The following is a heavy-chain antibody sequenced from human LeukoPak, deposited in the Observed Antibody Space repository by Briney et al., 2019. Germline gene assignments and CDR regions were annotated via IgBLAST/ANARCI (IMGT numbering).Heavy chain of an antibody. CDR1: GFTFSNCA. D-gene: IGHD2-2*01. Sequence: GGSLRLSCAASGFTFSNCAMHWVRQAPGKGLEWVAFIRYDGSIKYYVDSVKGRFTISRDNSKNTVYLQMNSLRTEDTAVYYCARVRCSSTTCSPDYWGQGTLVTVSS. J-gene: IGHJ4*02. V-gene: IGHV3-30*02. CDR3: ARVRCSSTTCSPDY. CDR2: IRYDGSIK.